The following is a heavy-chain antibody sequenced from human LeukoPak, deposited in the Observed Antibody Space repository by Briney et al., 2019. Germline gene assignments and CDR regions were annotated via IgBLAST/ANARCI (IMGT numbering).Heavy chain of an antibody. CDR1: GFIFTKYG. D-gene: IGHD6-19*01. CDR3: ARDPSNTSGWKTWFDT. CDR2: ISTYNGDT. J-gene: IGHJ5*02. Sequence: ASVKVSCKASGFIFTKYGISWVRQAPGQGLEWVVWISTYNGDTNYAQKLQGRVTMTTDTSTTTAYMELRSLRSDDTAFYYCARDPSNTSGWKTWFDTWGQGTLVTVSS. V-gene: IGHV1-18*01.